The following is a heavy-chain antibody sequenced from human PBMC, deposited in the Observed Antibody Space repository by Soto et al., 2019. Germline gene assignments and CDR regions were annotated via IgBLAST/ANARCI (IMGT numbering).Heavy chain of an antibody. CDR1: GFTFSSNW. Sequence: GGSLRLSCAASGFTFSSNWMHWVRQAPGKGLVWVSRINSDGSSSSYADSVKGQFTISRDNAKNTLYLQMNSLRAEDTAVYHCARGSSSWYVSFDYWGQGTLVTVSS. D-gene: IGHD6-13*01. J-gene: IGHJ4*02. V-gene: IGHV3-74*01. CDR3: ARGSSSWYVSFDY. CDR2: INSDGSSS.